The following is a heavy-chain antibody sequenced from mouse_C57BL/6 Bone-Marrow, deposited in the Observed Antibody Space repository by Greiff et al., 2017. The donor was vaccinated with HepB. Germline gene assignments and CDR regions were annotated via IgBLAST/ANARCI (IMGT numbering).Heavy chain of an antibody. Sequence: EVQLVESGGGLVKPGGSLKLSCAASGFTFSSYTMSWVRQTPAKRLEWVATISGGGGNTYYPDSVKGRFTISRDNAKNTLYLQMSSLRSEDTALYYCAITTVVASRDYDFDYWGQGTTLTVSS. D-gene: IGHD1-1*01. CDR3: AITTVVASRDYDFDY. CDR2: ISGGGGNT. J-gene: IGHJ2*01. V-gene: IGHV5-9*01. CDR1: GFTFSSYT.